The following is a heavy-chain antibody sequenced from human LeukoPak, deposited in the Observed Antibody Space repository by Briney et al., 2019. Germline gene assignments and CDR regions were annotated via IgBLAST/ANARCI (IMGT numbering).Heavy chain of an antibody. CDR3: GGHFRKEYSASGGSQYYHHIDV. J-gene: IGHJ6*03. CDR1: GGSMTYDY. D-gene: IGHD3-10*01. CDR2: IYTTGST. Sequence: PSETLSLTCTVSGGSMTYDYWSWIRQTPGMRLEWLGYIYTTGSTRYNPSLKSRVTISLDTSKNQFSLRLRSVTAADTAVYYCGGHFRKEYSASGGSQYYHHIDVWGKGTTVTVSS. V-gene: IGHV4-4*08.